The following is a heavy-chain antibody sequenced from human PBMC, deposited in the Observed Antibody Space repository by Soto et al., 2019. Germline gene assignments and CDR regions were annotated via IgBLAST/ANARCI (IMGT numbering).Heavy chain of an antibody. D-gene: IGHD2-2*02. CDR1: GYTFTSYS. CDR3: ARVAGCSSTSCYTAWFDP. J-gene: IGHJ5*02. Sequence: ASVKVSCKASGYTFTSYSMHWVRQAPGQGLEWMGIINPSGGSTSYAQKFHGRVTMTRDTSTSTVYMELSSLRSEDTAVYYCARVAGCSSTSCYTAWFDPWGQGTLVTVAS. CDR2: INPSGGST. V-gene: IGHV1-46*01.